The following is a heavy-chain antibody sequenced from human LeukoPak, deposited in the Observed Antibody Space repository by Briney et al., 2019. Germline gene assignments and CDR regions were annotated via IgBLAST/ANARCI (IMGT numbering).Heavy chain of an antibody. CDR2: IDPSDSYT. CDR3: ARLGLRFGEPSGDYYYYGMDV. CDR1: GYSFTSYW. D-gene: IGHD3-10*01. V-gene: IGHV5-10-1*01. Sequence: GESLKISCKGSGYSFTSYWISWVRQMPGKGLEWMGRIDPSDSYTNYSPSFQGHVTISADKSISTAYLQWSSLKASDTAMYYCARLGLRFGEPSGDYYYYGMDVWGQGTTVTVSS. J-gene: IGHJ6*02.